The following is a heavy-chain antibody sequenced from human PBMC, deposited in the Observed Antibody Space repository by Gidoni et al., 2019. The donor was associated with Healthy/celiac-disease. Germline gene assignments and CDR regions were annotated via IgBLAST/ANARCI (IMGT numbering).Heavy chain of an antibody. D-gene: IGHD5-12*01. CDR3: ARTPRWLQPRGYFDY. J-gene: IGHJ4*02. Sequence: QVQLQQWGAGLLKPSETLSLTCAVYGGSFSGYYWSWIRQPPGKGLEWIGEINHSGSTNYNPSLKSRVTISVDTSKNQFSLKLSSVTAADTAVYYCARTPRWLQPRGYFDYWGQGTLVTVSS. CDR1: GGSFSGYY. CDR2: INHSGST. V-gene: IGHV4-34*01.